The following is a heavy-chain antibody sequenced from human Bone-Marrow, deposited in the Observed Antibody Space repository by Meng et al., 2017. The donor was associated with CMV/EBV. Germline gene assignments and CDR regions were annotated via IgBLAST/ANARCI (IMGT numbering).Heavy chain of an antibody. Sequence: SETLSLTCIVSGGSISTFYWTWIRQPPRKGLEWIGYMSYSWGTNYNPSLNSRVTISVDTSKNQFSLKLSSVTAADTAVYYCAREGTSNYYDSGNYYKQAYFDYWAQGTLGTVS. J-gene: IGHJ4*02. CDR1: GGSISTFY. CDR2: MSYSWGT. V-gene: IGHV4-59*01. CDR3: AREGTSNYYDSGNYYKQAYFDY. D-gene: IGHD3-10*01.